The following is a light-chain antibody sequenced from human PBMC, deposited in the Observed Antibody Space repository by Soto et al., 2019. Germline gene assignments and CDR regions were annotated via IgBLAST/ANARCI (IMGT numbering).Light chain of an antibody. CDR2: RAS. CDR3: HQYDDWPPLT. Sequence: EIVMTQSPATLSVSPGDRATLSCRASQSVSSNVAWYQQKPGQAPRLLIYRASTRATGIPARFSGSGSGTEFTLTISGLQSEDFALYFCHQYDDWPPLTFGGGTKVELK. V-gene: IGKV3-15*01. CDR1: QSVSSN. J-gene: IGKJ4*01.